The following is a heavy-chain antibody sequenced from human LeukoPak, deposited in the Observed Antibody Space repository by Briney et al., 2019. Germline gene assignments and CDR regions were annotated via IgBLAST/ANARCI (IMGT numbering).Heavy chain of an antibody. CDR1: GFTFRSHS. V-gene: IGHV3-21*01. J-gene: IGHJ4*02. CDR2: ISSSSSYI. Sequence: GGSLRLSCVASGFTFRSHSMNWVRQAPGKGLEWVSSISSSSSYIYYADSVKGRFTISRDNAKNSLYLQINSPRAEDTAVYYCVRGNYGDYAYFDYWGQGTLVTVSS. D-gene: IGHD4-17*01. CDR3: VRGNYGDYAYFDY.